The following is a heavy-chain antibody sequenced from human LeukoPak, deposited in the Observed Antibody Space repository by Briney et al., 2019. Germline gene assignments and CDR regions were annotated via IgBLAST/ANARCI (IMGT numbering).Heavy chain of an antibody. CDR3: AKDWRIVPSITLDS. CDR1: GFTFSSHA. V-gene: IGHV3-23*01. D-gene: IGHD5-12*01. Sequence: HAGGSLRLSCAASGFTFSSHAMNWVRQAPGKGLEWVSAISGSGDSTDYADSVKGRFTISRDNSKNTLYLQVNSLRDEDTAVYYCAKDWRIVPSITLDSWGQGTLVTVSS. J-gene: IGHJ4*02. CDR2: ISGSGDST.